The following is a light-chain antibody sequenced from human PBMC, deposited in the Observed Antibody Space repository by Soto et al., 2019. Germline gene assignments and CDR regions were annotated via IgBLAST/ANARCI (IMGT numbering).Light chain of an antibody. J-gene: IGLJ2*01. CDR3: SSYTTSNTHVV. CDR1: SSDVGSYNY. V-gene: IGLV2-14*01. CDR2: DVS. Sequence: QSALTQPASVSGSPGQSITISCTGTSSDVGSYNYVSWYQQYPGKAPKLMIYDVSNRPSGVSYRFSGSKSGNTASLTISGLQAEDEDDYYCSSYTTSNTHVVFGGGTKLTVL.